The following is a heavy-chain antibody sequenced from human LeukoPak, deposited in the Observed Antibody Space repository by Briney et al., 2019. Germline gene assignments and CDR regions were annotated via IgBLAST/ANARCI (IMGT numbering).Heavy chain of an antibody. CDR3: ARDPPRGVGATVY. D-gene: IGHD1-26*01. J-gene: IGHJ4*02. CDR2: IYYSGST. V-gene: IGHV4-59*01. Sequence: SETLSLTCTVSGGSISSYYWSWIRQPPGKGLEWIGYIYYSGSTNYNPSLKSRVTISVDTSKNQFSLKLSSVTAADTAVYYRARDPPRGVGATVYWGRGTLVTVSS. CDR1: GGSISSYY.